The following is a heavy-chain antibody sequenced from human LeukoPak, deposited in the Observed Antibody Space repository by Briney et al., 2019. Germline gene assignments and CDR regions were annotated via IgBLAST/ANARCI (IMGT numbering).Heavy chain of an antibody. J-gene: IGHJ4*02. CDR2: IYYSGST. Sequence: SETLSLTCTVSGGSISSYYWSWIRQPPGKGLEWIGYIYYSGSTNYNPSLKSRVTISVDTSKNQFSLKLSSVTAADTAVYYCARARGPEAIDYWGQGTRVTVSS. D-gene: IGHD6-25*01. V-gene: IGHV4-59*12. CDR1: GGSISSYY. CDR3: ARARGPEAIDY.